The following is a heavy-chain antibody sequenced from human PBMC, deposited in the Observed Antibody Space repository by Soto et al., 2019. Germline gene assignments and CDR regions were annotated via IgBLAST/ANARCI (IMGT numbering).Heavy chain of an antibody. Sequence: ASVKVSCKASGYTFTSYGISWVRQAPGQGLEWMGWISAYNGNTNYAQKLQGRVTITRDTSASTAYMELSSLRSEDTAVYYCARAADTAMVKGWGSFDYWGQGTLVTVSS. CDR1: GYTFTSYG. CDR2: ISAYNGNT. J-gene: IGHJ4*02. V-gene: IGHV1-18*01. D-gene: IGHD5-18*01. CDR3: ARAADTAMVKGWGSFDY.